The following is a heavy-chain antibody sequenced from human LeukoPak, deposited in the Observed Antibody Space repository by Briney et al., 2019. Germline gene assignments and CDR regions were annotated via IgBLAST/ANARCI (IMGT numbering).Heavy chain of an antibody. J-gene: IGHJ6*02. Sequence: NSSETLSLTCSVSGGSISTYYWGWLRHLPGKGREWLGYIYYTGTTNYTPSIRSRVTTSVDTSRNQFSLRLSSVTAADTAVYYCAREEPQTTVREGMDVWGHGTTVIVSS. CDR3: AREEPQTTVREGMDV. D-gene: IGHD4-17*01. CDR2: IYYTGTT. V-gene: IGHV4-59*01. CDR1: GGSISTYY.